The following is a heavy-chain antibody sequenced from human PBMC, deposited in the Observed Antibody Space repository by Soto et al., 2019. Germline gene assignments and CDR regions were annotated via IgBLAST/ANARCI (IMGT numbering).Heavy chain of an antibody. CDR3: ARGRSGYSYGYRWFDP. J-gene: IGHJ5*02. CDR1: GGSFSGYY. CDR2: INHSGST. D-gene: IGHD5-18*01. Sequence: NPSETLSLTSAVYGGSFSGYYWSWIRQPPGKGLEWIGEINHSGSTNYNPSLKSRVTISVDTSKNQFSLKLSSVTAADTAVYYCARGRSGYSYGYRWFDPWGQGTLVTVSS. V-gene: IGHV4-34*01.